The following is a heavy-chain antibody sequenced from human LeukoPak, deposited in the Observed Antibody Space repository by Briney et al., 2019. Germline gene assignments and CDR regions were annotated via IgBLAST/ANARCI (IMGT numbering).Heavy chain of an antibody. CDR1: GYTFTSYG. V-gene: IGHV1-18*01. J-gene: IGHJ4*02. CDR2: ISAYNGNT. CDR3: ARDTYYYDSSGYYPNYRFDY. D-gene: IGHD3-22*01. Sequence: ASVKVSCKASGYTFTSYGISWVRQAPGQGLEWMGWISAYNGNTNYAQKLQGRVTMTTDTSTSTAYMELRSLRSEDTAVYYCARDTYYYDSSGYYPNYRFDYWGQGTLVTVSS.